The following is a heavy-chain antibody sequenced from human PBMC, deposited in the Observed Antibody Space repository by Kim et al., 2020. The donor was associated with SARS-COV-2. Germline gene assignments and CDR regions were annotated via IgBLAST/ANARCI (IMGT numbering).Heavy chain of an antibody. V-gene: IGHV5-51*01. D-gene: IGHD3-22*01. CDR1: GYSFTSYW. J-gene: IGHJ4*02. CDR2: IYPGDSDT. CDR3: ARRIDLYYDSSTRHFDY. Sequence: GESLKISCKGSGYSFTSYWIGWVRQMPGKGLEWMGIIYPGDSDTRYSPSFQGQVTISADKSISTAYLQWSSLKASDTAMYYCARRIDLYYDSSTRHFDYWGQGTLVTVSS.